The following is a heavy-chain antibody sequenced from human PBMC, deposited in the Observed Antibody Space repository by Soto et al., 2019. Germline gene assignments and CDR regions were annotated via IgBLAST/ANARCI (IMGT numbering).Heavy chain of an antibody. CDR2: IIPIPGTA. D-gene: IGHD2-2*01. Sequence: QVQLVQSGAEVKKPGSSVKVSCKASGGTFSSYAISWVRQDPGQGLEWMGGIIPIPGTANYAQKFQGRVTITADESTSTAYMELSSLRSEDTAVYYCARSQGSSTSLEIYYYYYYGMDVWGQGTTVTVSS. CDR3: ARSQGSSTSLEIYYYYYYGMDV. CDR1: GGTFSSYA. J-gene: IGHJ6*02. V-gene: IGHV1-69*01.